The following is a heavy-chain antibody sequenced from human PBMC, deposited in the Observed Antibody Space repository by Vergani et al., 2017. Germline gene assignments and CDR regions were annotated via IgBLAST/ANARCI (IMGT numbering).Heavy chain of an antibody. CDR3: ARGQLSYYDFWSGRKNWFDP. CDR2: SYYSGST. V-gene: IGHV4-39*07. Sequence: QLQLQESGPGLVKPSETLSLTCTVSGGSISSSSYYWGWIRQPPGKGLEWIGSSYYSGSTYYNPSLKSRVTISVDTSNNQFSLKLSSVTAADTAVYYCARGQLSYYDFWSGRKNWFDPWGQGTLVTVSS. D-gene: IGHD3-3*01. J-gene: IGHJ5*02. CDR1: GGSISSSSYY.